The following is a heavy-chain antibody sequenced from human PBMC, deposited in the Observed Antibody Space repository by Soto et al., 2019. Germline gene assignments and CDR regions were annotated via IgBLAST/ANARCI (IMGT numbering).Heavy chain of an antibody. CDR1: GFTFSSYG. CDR2: IWYDGSNK. D-gene: IGHD3-22*01. V-gene: IGHV3-33*01. CDR3: ARTGSRSNYYDSSGYHY. Sequence: PGGYLRLSCAAGGFTFSSYGMHWVRQAPGKGLEWVAVIWYDGSNKYYADSVKGRFTISRGNSKNTLDLKMNSLRAEEKAVYYSARTGSRSNYYDSSGYHYWGQGA. J-gene: IGHJ4*02.